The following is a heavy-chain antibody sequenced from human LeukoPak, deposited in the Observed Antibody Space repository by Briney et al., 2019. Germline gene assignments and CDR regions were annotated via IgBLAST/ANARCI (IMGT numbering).Heavy chain of an antibody. J-gene: IGHJ4*02. Sequence: GGSLRLSCAASGFTFSDYYMSWIRQAPGKGLEWVSYISSSGSTIYYAASVKGRFTISRDNAKNSLYLQMNSLRAEDTAVYYCARSGYYYDSSGYYGRYWGQGTLVTVSS. CDR1: GFTFSDYY. CDR3: ARSGYYYDSSGYYGRY. V-gene: IGHV3-11*01. CDR2: ISSSGSTI. D-gene: IGHD3-22*01.